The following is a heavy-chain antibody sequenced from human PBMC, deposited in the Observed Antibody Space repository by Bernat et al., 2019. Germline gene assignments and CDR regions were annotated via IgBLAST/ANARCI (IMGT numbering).Heavy chain of an antibody. D-gene: IGHD3-10*01. Sequence: QVQLVESGGGVVQPGRSLRLSCAASGFTFSSYCMHWVRQAPGKGLEWVAVIWYDGSNKYYADSVKGRFTISRDNSKNTLYLQMSSLRAEDTAVYYCAREREGLWFGTFDYWGQGTLVTVSS. CDR2: IWYDGSNK. V-gene: IGHV3-33*01. CDR1: GFTFSSYC. CDR3: AREREGLWFGTFDY. J-gene: IGHJ4*02.